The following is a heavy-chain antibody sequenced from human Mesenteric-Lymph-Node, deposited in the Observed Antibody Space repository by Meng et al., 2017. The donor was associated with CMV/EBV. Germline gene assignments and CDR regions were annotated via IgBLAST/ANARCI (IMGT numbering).Heavy chain of an antibody. V-gene: IGHV4-61*01. J-gene: IGHJ5*02. D-gene: IGHD2-2*01. CDR1: GGSISSGSYY. CDR2: VYYTGST. CDR3: ARELVVPAARNSKRTNWFDP. Sequence: SETLSLTCTVSGGSISSGSYYWTWIRQPPGKGLEWIGCVYYTGSTSYNPSLKSRVTMSIDTSKDQFSLRLRSVTAADTAVYYCARELVVPAARNSKRTNWFDPWGQGTLVTVSS.